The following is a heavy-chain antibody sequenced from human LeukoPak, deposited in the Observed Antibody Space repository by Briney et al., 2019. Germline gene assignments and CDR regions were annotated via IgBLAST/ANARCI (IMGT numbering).Heavy chain of an antibody. J-gene: IGHJ6*03. CDR3: ARDRRTGRRIGYYYYMDV. CDR2: IYSGGST. Sequence: GGSLRLSCAASGFTVSSNYMSWVRQAPGKGLEWVSVIYSGGSTYYADSVKGRFTISRDDSKNTLYLQMNSLRAEDTAVYYCARDRRTGRRIGYYYYMDVWGKGTAVTVSS. V-gene: IGHV3-66*02. D-gene: IGHD1-14*01. CDR1: GFTVSSNY.